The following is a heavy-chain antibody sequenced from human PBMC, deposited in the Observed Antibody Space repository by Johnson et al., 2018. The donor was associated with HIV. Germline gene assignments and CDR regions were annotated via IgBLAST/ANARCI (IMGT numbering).Heavy chain of an antibody. J-gene: IGHJ3*02. CDR2: IYSGGST. V-gene: IGHV3-66*01. CDR1: GFTVSSNY. D-gene: IGHD5-18*01. Sequence: VQLVESGGGVVQPGRSLRVSCAASGFTVSSNYMSWVRQAPGTGLEWVSVIYSGGSTYYADSVKGRYTISRDNSKNTLYLQMNSLRADDTAVYYCARDWTSSLLTSMASYAFDIRGQGTMVTVSS. CDR3: ARDWTSSLLTSMASYAFDI.